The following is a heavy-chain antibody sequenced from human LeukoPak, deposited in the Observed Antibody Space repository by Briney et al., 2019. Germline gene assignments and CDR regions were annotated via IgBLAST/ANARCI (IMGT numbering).Heavy chain of an antibody. CDR1: GGSISSGDYY. V-gene: IGHV4-30-4*01. Sequence: SETLSLTCTVSGGSISSGDYYWSWIRQPPGKGLEWIGYIYYSGSTYYNPSLKSRVTISVDTSKNQFSLKLSSVTAADTAVYYCARGDIVATNYYYYYYGLDVWGQGTTVTVSS. CDR3: ARGDIVATNYYYYYYGLDV. J-gene: IGHJ6*02. CDR2: IYYSGST. D-gene: IGHD5-12*01.